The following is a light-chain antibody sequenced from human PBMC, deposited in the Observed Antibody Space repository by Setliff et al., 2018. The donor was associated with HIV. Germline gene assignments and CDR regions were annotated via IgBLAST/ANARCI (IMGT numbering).Light chain of an antibody. CDR3: KTYTGSSSLYV. CDR2: DVN. J-gene: IGLJ1*01. V-gene: IGLV2-14*03. CDR1: SIGTYNY. Sequence: QSALTQPASVSGPPGQSITISCTGTSIGTYNYVSWYQQHPGKAPKLMIYDVNERPSGISRRFSGSKSGNTASLTISGLQAEDEADYYCKTYTGSSSLYVFGTGTKVTVL.